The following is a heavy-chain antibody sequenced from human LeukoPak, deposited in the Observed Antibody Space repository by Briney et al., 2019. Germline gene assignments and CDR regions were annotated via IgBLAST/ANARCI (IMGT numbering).Heavy chain of an antibody. CDR3: AEDQPVGYCSSTSCYIDY. CDR2: ISGSGGST. Sequence: GGSLRLSCAASGFTFSSYAMSWVRQAPGKGLEWVSAISGSGGSTYYADYVKGRFTISRDNSKNTLYLQMNSLRAEDTAVYYCAEDQPVGYCSSTSCYIDYWGQGTLVTVSS. D-gene: IGHD2-2*02. V-gene: IGHV3-23*01. CDR1: GFTFSSYA. J-gene: IGHJ4*02.